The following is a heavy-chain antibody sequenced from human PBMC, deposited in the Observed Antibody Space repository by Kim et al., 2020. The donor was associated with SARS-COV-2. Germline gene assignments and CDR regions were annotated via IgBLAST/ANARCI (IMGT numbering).Heavy chain of an antibody. J-gene: IGHJ6*02. CDR3: ARVRRNIAMRYGMDV. D-gene: IGHD5-18*01. V-gene: IGHV3-74*01. Sequence: DSVKGRFPISRDNAKNTLYLQMNSLRAEDTAVYYCARVRRNIAMRYGMDVWGQGTTVTVSS.